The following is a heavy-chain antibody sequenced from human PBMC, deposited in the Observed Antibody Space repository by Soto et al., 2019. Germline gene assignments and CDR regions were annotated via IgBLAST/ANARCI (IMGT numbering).Heavy chain of an antibody. CDR3: ARLGAVVVPAAMARPAPHGEWFVP. CDR1: GGSFSGYY. V-gene: IGHV4-34*01. Sequence: SETLSLTCAVYGGSFSGYYWSWIRQPPGKGLEWIGEINHSGSTNYNPSLKSRVTISVDTSKNQFSLKLSPVTAADTAVYYCARLGAVVVPAAMARPAPHGEWFVPWGQGALVTVSS. CDR2: INHSGST. J-gene: IGHJ5*02. D-gene: IGHD2-2*01.